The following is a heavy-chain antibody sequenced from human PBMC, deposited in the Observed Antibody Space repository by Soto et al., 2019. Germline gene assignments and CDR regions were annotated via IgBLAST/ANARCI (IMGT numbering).Heavy chain of an antibody. CDR3: AYRLSVAAAGGGWFDP. CDR1: GFSLNATGVG. CDR2: IYWDDEE. Sequence: QITLKESGPALVKPTQTLTLTCSFSGFSLNATGVGVGWLRQPPGKAPELLALIYWDDEERYSPSLRSRLTITKDISKNQVVLTMTDMEPIDTATFYCAYRLSVAAAGGGWFDPWGQGILVTVSS. J-gene: IGHJ5*02. D-gene: IGHD2-15*01. V-gene: IGHV2-5*02.